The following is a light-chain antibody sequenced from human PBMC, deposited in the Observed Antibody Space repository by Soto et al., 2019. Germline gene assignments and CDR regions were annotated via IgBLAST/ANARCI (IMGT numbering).Light chain of an antibody. Sequence: QSVLTQPAPVSGAPGQSITISCTGNSRDVGGYNYVSWYQHHPGKAPKLIIFDVSDRPSGISDRFSASKSGNTASLTISGLQAEDEADYYCCSYSSGSTPWVFGTGTKVTVL. J-gene: IGLJ1*01. CDR3: CSYSSGSTPWV. V-gene: IGLV2-14*03. CDR1: SRDVGGYNY. CDR2: DVS.